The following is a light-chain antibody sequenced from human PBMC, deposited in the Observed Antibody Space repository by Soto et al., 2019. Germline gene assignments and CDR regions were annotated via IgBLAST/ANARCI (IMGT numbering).Light chain of an antibody. CDR3: QKYSSAPYT. J-gene: IGKJ2*01. CDR2: AAS. V-gene: IGKV1-27*01. Sequence: DIPMTQSPSSLSASVGDRVTITCRASQGIGNFLAWYQQKPGQVPKLLIHAASTLHSGVPSRFSGSGSGTDFTLTISSLQPEDVATYYCQKYSSAPYTFGQGTKLEIK. CDR1: QGIGNF.